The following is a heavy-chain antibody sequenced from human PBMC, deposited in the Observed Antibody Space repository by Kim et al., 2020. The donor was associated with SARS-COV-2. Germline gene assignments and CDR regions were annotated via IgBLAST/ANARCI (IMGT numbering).Heavy chain of an antibody. J-gene: IGHJ5*02. CDR3: ARGGDIVLMVYARGADWFDP. V-gene: IGHV4-34*01. D-gene: IGHD2-8*01. CDR1: GGSFSGYY. Sequence: SETLSLTCAVYGGSFSGYYWSWIRQPPGKGLEWIGEINHSGSTNYNPSLKSRVTISVDTSKNQFSLKLSSVTAADTAVYYCARGGDIVLMVYARGADWFDPWGQGTLVTVSS. CDR2: INHSGST.